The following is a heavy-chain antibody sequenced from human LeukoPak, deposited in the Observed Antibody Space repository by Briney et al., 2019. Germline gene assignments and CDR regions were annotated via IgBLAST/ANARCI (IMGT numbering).Heavy chain of an antibody. Sequence: PGGSLRLSCAASGFTVSSNYMSWVRQAPGKGLEWVSVIYSGGSTYCADSVKGRFTISRDNSKNTLYLQMNSLRAEVTAVYYCARDNRYYYDSSGSYGEWGQGTLVTVSS. J-gene: IGHJ4*02. CDR2: IYSGGST. CDR3: ARDNRYYYDSSGSYGE. D-gene: IGHD3-22*01. V-gene: IGHV3-53*01. CDR1: GFTVSSNY.